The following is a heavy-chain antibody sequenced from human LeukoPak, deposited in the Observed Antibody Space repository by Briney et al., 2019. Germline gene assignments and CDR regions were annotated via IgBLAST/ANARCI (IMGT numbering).Heavy chain of an antibody. CDR2: IIPIFGTA. J-gene: IGHJ3*02. D-gene: IGHD5-12*01. V-gene: IGHV1-69*06. CDR3: AGPKRKVATIWGDAFDI. CDR1: GGTFSSYA. Sequence: SVKVSCKASGGTFSSYAISWVRQAPGQGLEWMGGIIPIFGTANYAQKFQGRVTITADKSTSTAYMELSSLRSEDTAVYYCAGPKRKVATIWGDAFDIWGQGTMVTVSS.